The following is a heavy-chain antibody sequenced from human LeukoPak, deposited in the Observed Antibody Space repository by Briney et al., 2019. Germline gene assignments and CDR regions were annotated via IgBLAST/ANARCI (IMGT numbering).Heavy chain of an antibody. V-gene: IGHV3-21*01. Sequence: GGSLRLSCAASGFTFSSYSTNWVRQAPGRGLEWVSSISSSGSYIYYADSVKGRFTISRDNAKNSLYLQMNSLRAEDTAVYYCARDKGHRGTYSSSSGGYMDVWGKGTTVTVSS. CDR3: ARDKGHRGTYSSSSGGYMDV. CDR1: GFTFSSYS. D-gene: IGHD6-6*01. CDR2: ISSSGSYI. J-gene: IGHJ6*03.